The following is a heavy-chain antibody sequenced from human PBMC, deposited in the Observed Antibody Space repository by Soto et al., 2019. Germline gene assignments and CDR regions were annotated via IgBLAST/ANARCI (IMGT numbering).Heavy chain of an antibody. CDR1: GFTFSSYG. Sequence: PGGSLRLSCAASGFTFSSYGMHWVRQAPGKGLEWVAVIWYDGSNKYYAESVKGRFTISRDNSKNTLYLQMNSLRAEDTAVYYCARVTGGQNYGDYDAFDYWGQGT. V-gene: IGHV3-33*01. J-gene: IGHJ4*02. D-gene: IGHD4-17*01. CDR3: ARVTGGQNYGDYDAFDY. CDR2: IWYDGSNK.